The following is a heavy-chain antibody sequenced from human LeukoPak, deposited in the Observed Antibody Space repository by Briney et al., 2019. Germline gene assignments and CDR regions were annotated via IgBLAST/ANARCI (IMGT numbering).Heavy chain of an antibody. Sequence: SETLSLTCTVSGGSISSSSYYWGRIRQPPGKGLEWIGSIYYSGNTYYNPSLTSRVTISVDTSKNQFSLKLSSVTAADTAVYYCARLFSSSWYRGAFDLWGQGTMVTVSS. J-gene: IGHJ3*01. D-gene: IGHD6-13*01. CDR3: ARLFSSSWYRGAFDL. CDR2: IYYSGNT. V-gene: IGHV4-39*01. CDR1: GGSISSSSYY.